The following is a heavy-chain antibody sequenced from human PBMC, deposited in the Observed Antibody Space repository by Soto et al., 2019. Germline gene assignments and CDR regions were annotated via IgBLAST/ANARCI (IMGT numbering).Heavy chain of an antibody. CDR1: GFTFSSYA. J-gene: IGHJ3*02. D-gene: IGHD6-19*01. Sequence: GSLRLSCAASGFTFSSYAMSWVRQAPGKGLEWVSAISGSGGSTYYADSVKGRFTISRDNSKNTLYLQMNSLRAEDTAVYYCAKDRLDSSGWYGGIAFDIWGQGTMVTVSS. CDR3: AKDRLDSSGWYGGIAFDI. V-gene: IGHV3-23*01. CDR2: ISGSGGST.